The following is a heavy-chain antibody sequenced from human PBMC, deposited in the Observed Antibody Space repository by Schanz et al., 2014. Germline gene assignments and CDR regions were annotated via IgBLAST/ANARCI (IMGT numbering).Heavy chain of an antibody. D-gene: IGHD6-6*01. CDR2: IYYSGGT. CDR1: GGSINSDAFY. Sequence: QVQLQESAPGVVKPSQTLSLTCTVSGGSINSDAFYWTWIRQHPGKGLEWVGYIYYSGGTYYSPSLKSRVSISLDTSKNQFSLNLSSVTAADTAVYYCARDRLAAQGIDSWGQGTLVTVSS. J-gene: IGHJ4*02. V-gene: IGHV4-31*03. CDR3: ARDRLAAQGIDS.